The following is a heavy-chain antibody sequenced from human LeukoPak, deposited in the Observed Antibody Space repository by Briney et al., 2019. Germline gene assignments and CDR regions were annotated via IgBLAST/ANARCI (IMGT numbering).Heavy chain of an antibody. D-gene: IGHD3-22*01. CDR1: GFTFSRYW. J-gene: IGHJ4*02. CDR3: AQDYYDTSGPLN. V-gene: IGHV3-7*01. CDR2: IKEDGSEK. Sequence: GGSLRLSCATSGFTFSRYWMSWVRQAPGKGLEWVANIKEDGSEKYYVDSVKGRFSISRDNSKNTLFLHMDSLRLEDTAVYYCAQDYYDTSGPLNWGQGTLVTVSS.